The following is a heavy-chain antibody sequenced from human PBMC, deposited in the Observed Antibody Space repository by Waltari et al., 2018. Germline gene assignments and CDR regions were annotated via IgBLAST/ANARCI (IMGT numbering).Heavy chain of an antibody. J-gene: IGHJ4*02. V-gene: IGHV3-74*01. CDR1: GFSFSDYW. CDR2: IKGDGSRP. CDR3: AREDYDIWSGYGDY. D-gene: IGHD3-3*01. Sequence: EVRLVESGGGLVQPGGSLTVSCAASGFSFSDYWMHWIRQAPGQGLVWVSRIKGDGSRPEYAYSVKGRFTISRDNAKNTVYLQMNSLRVDDTAVYYCAREDYDIWSGYGDYWGQGTLVSVSS.